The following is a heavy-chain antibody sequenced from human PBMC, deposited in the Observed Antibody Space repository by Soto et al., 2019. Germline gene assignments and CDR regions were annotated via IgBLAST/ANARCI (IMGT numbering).Heavy chain of an antibody. J-gene: IGHJ3*02. CDR3: ARLYYYDSSGYSPPRAALDI. V-gene: IGHV1-18*04. D-gene: IGHD3-22*01. Sequence: QVQLVQSGAEVKKPGASVKVSCKASGYTFTSYGISWVRQAPGQGLEWMGWISAYNGNTNYAQKLQGRVTMTTDTSTSTAYMELRSLRSDDTAVYYCARLYYYDSSGYSPPRAALDIWGQGTMVTVSS. CDR1: GYTFTSYG. CDR2: ISAYNGNT.